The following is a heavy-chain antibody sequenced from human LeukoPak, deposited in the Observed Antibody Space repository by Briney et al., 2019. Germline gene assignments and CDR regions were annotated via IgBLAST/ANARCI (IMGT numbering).Heavy chain of an antibody. CDR2: IYDSGSI. CDR1: GGSLSSFY. J-gene: IGHJ4*02. Sequence: SETLSLTCPVSGGSLSSFYWNWIRQPPGKGLDGIGYIYDSGSIIYNPSLKSRVTISLDTSKNQFSVRLSSMTAADTAVYYCARGRRAGGGWPFFDSWGQGTLVSVSS. V-gene: IGHV4-59*08. D-gene: IGHD6-19*01. CDR3: ARGRRAGGGWPFFDS.